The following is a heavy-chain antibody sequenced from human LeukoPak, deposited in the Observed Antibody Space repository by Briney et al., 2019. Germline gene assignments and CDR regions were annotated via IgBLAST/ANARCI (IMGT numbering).Heavy chain of an antibody. Sequence: RASVKVSCKASGYTFASYGISWVRQAPGQGLEWMGWISAYNGNTNYAQKLQGRVTMTTDTSTSTAYMELRSLRSDDTAVYYCARSFRKVGATTADYWGQGTLVTVSS. CDR2: ISAYNGNT. V-gene: IGHV1-18*01. J-gene: IGHJ4*02. CDR1: GYTFASYG. CDR3: ARSFRKVGATTADY. D-gene: IGHD1-26*01.